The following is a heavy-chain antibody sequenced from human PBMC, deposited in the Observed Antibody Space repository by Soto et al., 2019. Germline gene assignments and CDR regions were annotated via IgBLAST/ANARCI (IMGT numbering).Heavy chain of an antibody. CDR3: ASSKYYYGSGSSYNWFDP. J-gene: IGHJ5*02. Sequence: SETLSLTCTVSGGSISSGDYYWSWIRQPPGKGLEWIGYIYYSGSTYYNPSLKSRVTISVDTSKNQFSLKLSSVTAADTAVYYFASSKYYYGSGSSYNWFDPWGQGTLVTVSS. D-gene: IGHD3-10*01. CDR1: GGSISSGDYY. CDR2: IYYSGST. V-gene: IGHV4-30-4*01.